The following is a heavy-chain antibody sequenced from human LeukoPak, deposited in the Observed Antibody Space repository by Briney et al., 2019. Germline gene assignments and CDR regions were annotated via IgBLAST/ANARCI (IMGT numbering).Heavy chain of an antibody. CDR1: GFTFSSYS. Sequence: GGSLRLSCAASGFTFSSYSMNWVRQAPGKGLEWVSYISSSSSTIYYADSVKGRFTISRDNAKNSLYLQMNSLRAEDTAVYYCARISSGWYIDYWGQGTLVTVSS. V-gene: IGHV3-48*01. J-gene: IGHJ4*02. CDR3: ARISSGWYIDY. CDR2: ISSSSSTI. D-gene: IGHD6-19*01.